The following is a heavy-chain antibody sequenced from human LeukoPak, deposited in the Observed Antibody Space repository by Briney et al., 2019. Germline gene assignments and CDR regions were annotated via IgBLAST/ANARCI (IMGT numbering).Heavy chain of an antibody. Sequence: GRSLRLSCAASGLTFSTYGMHWVRQAPGKGLEWVSSISSSSSYIYYADSVKGRFTISRDNAKNSLYLQMNSLRAEDTAVYYCARDEDSSGYCDYWGQGTLVTVSS. CDR2: ISSSSSYI. J-gene: IGHJ4*02. V-gene: IGHV3-21*01. D-gene: IGHD3-22*01. CDR3: ARDEDSSGYCDY. CDR1: GLTFSTYG.